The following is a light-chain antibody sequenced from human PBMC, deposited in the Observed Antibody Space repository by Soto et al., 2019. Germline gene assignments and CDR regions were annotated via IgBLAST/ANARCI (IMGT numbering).Light chain of an antibody. J-gene: IGLJ3*02. CDR1: SGHSSYI. Sequence: QSVLTQSSSASASLGSSVKLTCTLSSGHSSYIIAWHQQQPGKAPRYLMKLEGSGSYNKGSGVRDRFSGSSSGADRYLSISNLQFEDEADYYWAAWDSNTRVFGGGTQLSV. V-gene: IGLV4-60*02. CDR3: AAWDSNTRV. CDR2: LEGSGSY.